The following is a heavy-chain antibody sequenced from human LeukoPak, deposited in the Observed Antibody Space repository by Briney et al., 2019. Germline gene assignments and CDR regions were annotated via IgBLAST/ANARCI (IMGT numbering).Heavy chain of an antibody. V-gene: IGHV4-4*02. J-gene: IGHJ4*02. CDR2: IHYSGST. Sequence: SETLSLTCNVSDVSISSNNWWSWVRQPPGKGLEWIGSIHYSGSTNYNPSLKSRVTISVDTSKNQFSLNLSSVTAADTAVYYCARSPLYYYDSSGYFYFDYWGQGTLVTVSS. CDR1: DVSISSNNW. D-gene: IGHD3-22*01. CDR3: ARSPLYYYDSSGYFYFDY.